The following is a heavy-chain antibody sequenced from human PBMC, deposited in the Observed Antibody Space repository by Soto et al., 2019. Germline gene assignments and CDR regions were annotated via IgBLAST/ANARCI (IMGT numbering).Heavy chain of an antibody. Sequence: PSETLSLTCAVYGGSFSGYYWTWIRQPPGTGLEWIGEIFHSGSTNYNPSLKSRVTILVDTSKNQFSLKLTSVTASDTAVYYCARDKITGLFDYWGQGTLVTVSS. CDR3: ARDKITGLFDY. D-gene: IGHD2-8*02. CDR2: IFHSGST. CDR1: GGSFSGYY. J-gene: IGHJ4*02. V-gene: IGHV4-34*12.